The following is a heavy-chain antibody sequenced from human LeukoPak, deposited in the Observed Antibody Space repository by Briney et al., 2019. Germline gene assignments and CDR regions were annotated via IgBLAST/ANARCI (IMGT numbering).Heavy chain of an antibody. V-gene: IGHV4-39*01. Sequence: PSETPSLTCTVSGGSISGSSYYWGWIRQPPGKGLEWIGSIYDSGSTYYNPSLKSRVTISVDTSKNQFSLKLSSVTAADTAVYYCARRGPMSYDILAYCFDYWGQGTLVTVSS. CDR2: IYDSGST. J-gene: IGHJ4*02. CDR3: ARRGPMSYDILAYCFDY. D-gene: IGHD3-9*01. CDR1: GGSISGSSYY.